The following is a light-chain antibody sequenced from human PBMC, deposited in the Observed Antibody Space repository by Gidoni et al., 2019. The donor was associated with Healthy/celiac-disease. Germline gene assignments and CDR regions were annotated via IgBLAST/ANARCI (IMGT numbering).Light chain of an antibody. Sequence: DIQMPPSPSSLSASVGDRVTITCQASQDISNYLKWYQQKPGKAPKLLIYDASNLETGVPSRFSGSGSGTDFTFTISSLQPEDIATYYCQQYDNLPLTFGGGTKVEIK. V-gene: IGKV1-33*01. J-gene: IGKJ4*01. CDR1: QDISNY. CDR3: QQYDNLPLT. CDR2: DAS.